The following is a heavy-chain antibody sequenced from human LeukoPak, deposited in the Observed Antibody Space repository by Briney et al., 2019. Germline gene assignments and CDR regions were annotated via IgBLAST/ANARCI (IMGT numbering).Heavy chain of an antibody. CDR3: ARTSSYYYDSSGYDY. CDR1: GYTFTGYY. Sequence: VASVKVSCKASGYTFTGYYMHWVRQAPGQGPEWMGRINPNSGGTNYAQKFQGRVTMTRDTSISTAYMELSRLRSDDTAVYYCARTSSYYYDSSGYDYWGQGTLVTVSS. D-gene: IGHD3-22*01. J-gene: IGHJ4*02. CDR2: INPNSGGT. V-gene: IGHV1-2*06.